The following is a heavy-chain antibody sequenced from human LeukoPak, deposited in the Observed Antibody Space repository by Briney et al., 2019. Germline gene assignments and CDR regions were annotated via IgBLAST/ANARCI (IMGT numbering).Heavy chain of an antibody. CDR1: GGSISSGSYY. CDR2: IYTSGST. V-gene: IGHV4-61*02. Sequence: SETLSLTCTVSGGSISSGSYYWSWIRQPAGKGLEWIGRIYTSGSTNYNPSLKSRVTISVDTSKNQFSLKLSSVTAADTAVYYCARDKGGDGWFDPWGQGTLVTVSS. D-gene: IGHD1-26*01. CDR3: ARDKGGDGWFDP. J-gene: IGHJ5*02.